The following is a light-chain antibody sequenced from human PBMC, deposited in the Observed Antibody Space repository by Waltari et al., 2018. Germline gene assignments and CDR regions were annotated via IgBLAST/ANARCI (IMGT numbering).Light chain of an antibody. Sequence: DIQMTQSPSSLSAVVGDRVTITCRASQSIGNYLNWYQQKPGKAPQLLNYSASSLQRGVPSRFSGRGSGTEFSLTISGLQPDDFATYYCQESYSSPPSTFGQGTKVDIK. CDR2: SAS. CDR3: QESYSSPPST. V-gene: IGKV1-39*01. CDR1: QSIGNY. J-gene: IGKJ1*01.